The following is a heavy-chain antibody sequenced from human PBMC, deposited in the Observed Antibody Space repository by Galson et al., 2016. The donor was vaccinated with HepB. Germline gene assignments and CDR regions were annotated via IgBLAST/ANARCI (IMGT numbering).Heavy chain of an antibody. CDR3: ARGDSSGWDGYYFDY. V-gene: IGHV1-69*13. J-gene: IGHJ4*02. D-gene: IGHD6-19*01. CDR1: GGTFSSYA. CDR2: IIPIFGTA. Sequence: SVKVSCKASGGTFSSYAISWVRQAPGQGLEWMGGIIPIFGTANYAQKFQGRVTITADESTSTAYMELRSLRSEDTAVYYCARGDSSGWDGYYFDYWGQGTLVTVSS.